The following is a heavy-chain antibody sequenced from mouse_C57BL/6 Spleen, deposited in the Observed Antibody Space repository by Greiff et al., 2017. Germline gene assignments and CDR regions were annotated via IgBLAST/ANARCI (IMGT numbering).Heavy chain of an antibody. J-gene: IGHJ3*01. CDR1: GYSITSGYY. CDR2: ISYDGSN. D-gene: IGHD1-1*01. V-gene: IGHV3-6*01. CDR3: AREATVVAEGFAY. Sequence: ESGPGLVKPSQSLSLTCSVTGYSITSGYYWNWIRQFPGNKLEWMGYISYDGSNNYNPSLKNRISITRDTSKNQFFLKLNSVTTEDTATYYCAREATVVAEGFAYWGQGTLVTVSA.